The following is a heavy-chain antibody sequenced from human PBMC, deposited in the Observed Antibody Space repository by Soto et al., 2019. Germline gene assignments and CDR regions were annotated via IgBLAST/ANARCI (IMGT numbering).Heavy chain of an antibody. V-gene: IGHV4-31*03. CDR1: GGSISSGGYY. CDR2: IYYSGST. Sequence: SETLSLTCTVSGGSISSGGYYWSWIRQHPGKGLEWIGYIYYSGSTYYNPSLKSRVTISVDTSKNQFSLKLSSVTAADTAVYYCARDSTVTTDNYWYFDLWGRGTLVTVSS. J-gene: IGHJ2*01. D-gene: IGHD4-17*01. CDR3: ARDSTVTTDNYWYFDL.